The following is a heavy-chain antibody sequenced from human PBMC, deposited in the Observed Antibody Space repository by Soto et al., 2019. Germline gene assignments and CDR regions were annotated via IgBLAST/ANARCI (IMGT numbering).Heavy chain of an antibody. J-gene: IGHJ6*02. CDR2: ISYDGSIK. CDR1: GFTFNSYA. D-gene: IGHD3-22*01. CDR3: ARRYYDSSGYHSGYYYGMDV. Sequence: GGSLRLSCAASGFTFNSYAMHWVRQAPGKGLEWVAIISYDGSIKYYADSVKGRFTISRDNSKNTLYLQMSSLRIEDTAVYYCARRYYDSSGYHSGYYYGMDVWGQGTTVTVSS. V-gene: IGHV3-30-3*01.